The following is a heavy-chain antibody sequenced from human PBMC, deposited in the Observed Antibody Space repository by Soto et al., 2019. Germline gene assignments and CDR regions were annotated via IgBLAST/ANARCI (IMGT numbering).Heavy chain of an antibody. J-gene: IGHJ6*02. CDR2: ISYDGSIK. CDR1: GFTFNSYA. D-gene: IGHD3-22*01. CDR3: ARRYYDSSGYHSGYYYGMDV. Sequence: GGSLRLSCAASGFTFNSYAMHWVRQAPGKGLEWVAIISYDGSIKYYADSVKGRFTISRDNSKNTLYLQMSSLRIEDTAVYYCARRYYDSSGYHSGYYYGMDVWGQGTTVTVSS. V-gene: IGHV3-30-3*01.